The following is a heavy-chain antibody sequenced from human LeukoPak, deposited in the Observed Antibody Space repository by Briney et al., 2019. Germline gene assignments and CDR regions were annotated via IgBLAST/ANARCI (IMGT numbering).Heavy chain of an antibody. V-gene: IGHV3-23*01. CDR2: ISDSGGTT. J-gene: IGHJ4*02. CDR3: AKDMGRITMIVVVTPFDY. CDR1: GFTFSSYA. Sequence: GGSLRLSCAASGFTFSSYAMSWVRQAPGKGLEWVSAISDSGGTTYYADSVKGRFTISRDNSKNTLYLQMNSLRAEDTAVYYCAKDMGRITMIVVVTPFDYWGQGTLVTVSS. D-gene: IGHD3-22*01.